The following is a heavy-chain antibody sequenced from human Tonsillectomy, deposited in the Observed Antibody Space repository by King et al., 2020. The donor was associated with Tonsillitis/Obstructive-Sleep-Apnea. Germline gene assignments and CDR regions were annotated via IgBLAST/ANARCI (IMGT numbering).Heavy chain of an antibody. CDR2: IRSKAYGGTT. CDR1: GFTFGDYA. D-gene: IGHD3-3*01. Sequence: VQLVESGGGLVQPGRSLRLSCTASGFTFGDYAMSWVRQAPGKGLEWVGFIRSKAYGGTTEYAASVKGRFTISRDDSKSIAYLQMNSLKTEDTAVYYCTRDGPHGGVDASDYWGQGTLVTVSS. V-gene: IGHV3-49*04. CDR3: TRDGPHGGVDASDY. J-gene: IGHJ4*02.